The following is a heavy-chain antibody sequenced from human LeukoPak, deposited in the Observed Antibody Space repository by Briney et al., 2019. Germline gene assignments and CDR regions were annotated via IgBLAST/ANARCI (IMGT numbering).Heavy chain of an antibody. D-gene: IGHD3-22*01. Sequence: ASVKVSCKASGYIFTGYYVHWVRQAPGQGLEWMGWINPKSGGTNYEQKFQGRVTMTRDTSISTAYMELSRLRSDDTAVYHCARATPYVKQTYYNDTSGYYLVSWGQGTLVTVSS. CDR2: INPKSGGT. V-gene: IGHV1-2*02. J-gene: IGHJ4*02. CDR3: ARATPYVKQTYYNDTSGYYLVS. CDR1: GYIFTGYY.